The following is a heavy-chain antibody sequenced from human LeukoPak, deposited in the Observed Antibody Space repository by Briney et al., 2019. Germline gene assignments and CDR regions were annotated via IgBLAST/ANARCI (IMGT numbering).Heavy chain of an antibody. J-gene: IGHJ4*02. CDR2: INPTETGT. D-gene: IGHD2-8*02. CDR1: GYTFSNYY. CDR3: AREESGGYFDY. Sequence: ASVKVSCKASGYTFSNYYMHWVRQAPGQGLEWMGLINPTETGTNYAQKFRGRVTLTRDTSTTTVYMELSSLRSEDSAVYYCAREESGGYFDYWGQGTLVTVSS. V-gene: IGHV1-46*01.